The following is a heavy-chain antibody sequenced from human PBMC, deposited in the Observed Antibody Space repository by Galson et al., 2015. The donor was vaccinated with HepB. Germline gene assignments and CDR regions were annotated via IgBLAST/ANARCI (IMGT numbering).Heavy chain of an antibody. CDR2: IYPGDSDT. J-gene: IGHJ3*02. CDR1: GYSFTSYW. D-gene: IGHD2-21*01. V-gene: IGHV5-51*01. Sequence: QSGAEVKKPGESLKISCKGSGYSFTSYWIGWVRQMPGKGLEWMGIIYPGDSDTRYSPSFQGQVTISADKSIRTAYLQWSSLKASDTAMYYCARRVVVAGGTNAFDIWGQGTMVSVSS. CDR3: ARRVVVAGGTNAFDI.